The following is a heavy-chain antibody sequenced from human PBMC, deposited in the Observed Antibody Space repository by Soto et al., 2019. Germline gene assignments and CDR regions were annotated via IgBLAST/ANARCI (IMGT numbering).Heavy chain of an antibody. CDR1: GGSFSGCY. CDR3: ARERITIVRGVIIRRAYYFDY. CDR2: INHRGST. V-gene: IGHV4-34*01. Sequence: PSETLSLTCAVYGGSFSGCYWCWIRQPPRKGLEWIGEINHRGSTNYNPSLKSRVTISVDTSKNQFSLNLSSVTAADTAVYYCARERITIVRGVIIRRAYYFDYWGQGTLVTVSS. J-gene: IGHJ4*02. D-gene: IGHD3-10*01.